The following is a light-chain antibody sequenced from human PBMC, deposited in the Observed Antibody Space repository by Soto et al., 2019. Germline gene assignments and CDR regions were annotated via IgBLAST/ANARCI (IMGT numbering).Light chain of an antibody. CDR3: LQDYTYPRT. CDR1: QSVSSSN. Sequence: EIVLTQSPGTLSLSPGERATLSCRASQSVSSSNLAWYQQKPGQAPRLLIYGASTRTTGIPARFSGSGSGTDFTLTITSLQPEDFAIYYCLQDYTYPRTFGGGTKVDIK. V-gene: IGKV3D-7*01. J-gene: IGKJ4*01. CDR2: GAS.